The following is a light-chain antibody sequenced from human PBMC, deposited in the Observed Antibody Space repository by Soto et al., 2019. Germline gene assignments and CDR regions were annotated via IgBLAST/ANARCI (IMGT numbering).Light chain of an antibody. CDR1: SANIANTY. J-gene: IGLJ2*01. Sequence: QSVLTQPPSMSAAPGQTVTISCSGSSANIANTYVSWYQQLPGTAPKLLIYDDNKRPSGIPDRFSGSKSGTSATLGITGLQTGDEADYYCGTWDSSLSVGVFGGGTKLTVL. CDR3: GTWDSSLSVGV. CDR2: DDN. V-gene: IGLV1-51*01.